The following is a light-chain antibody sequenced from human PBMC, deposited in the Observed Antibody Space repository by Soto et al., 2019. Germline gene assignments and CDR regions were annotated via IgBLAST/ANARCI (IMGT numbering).Light chain of an antibody. CDR3: QQYNSWPQM. Sequence: EVVMTQSPATLSVSPGERATLSCRASQSVSSNLAWYQQKPGQAPRLLFYGASTRATGIPARFSGSGSGTEFTLTISSLQSEDFAVYYCQQYNSWPQMFGQGTKVDIK. J-gene: IGKJ1*01. CDR1: QSVSSN. V-gene: IGKV3-15*01. CDR2: GAS.